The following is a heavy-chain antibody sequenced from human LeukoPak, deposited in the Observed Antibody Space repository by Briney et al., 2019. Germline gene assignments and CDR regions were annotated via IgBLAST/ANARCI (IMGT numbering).Heavy chain of an antibody. Sequence: SETLSLTCTVSGASMTSDYWSWIRQPPGKGLEWIGYVYHSGTIHYSPSLESRVTISMDMSKNQFSLKLRSVTAADTAVYYCARAYPSPWAPYFDYWGQGTLVTVSS. CDR3: ARAYPSPWAPYFDY. V-gene: IGHV4-59*01. CDR1: GASMTSDY. CDR2: VYHSGTI. J-gene: IGHJ4*02.